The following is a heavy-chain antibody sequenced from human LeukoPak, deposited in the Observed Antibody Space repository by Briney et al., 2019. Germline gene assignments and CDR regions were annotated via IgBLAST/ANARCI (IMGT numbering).Heavy chain of an antibody. CDR2: ISSSSSYI. CDR3: ARDNDLLRYFDWPLDY. J-gene: IGHJ4*02. V-gene: IGHV3-21*01. D-gene: IGHD3-9*01. Sequence: GGSLRLSCAASGFTFRSYAMSWVRQPPGKGLEWVSSISSSSSYIYYADSVKGRFTISRDNAKNSLYLQMNSLRAEDTAVYYCARDNDLLRYFDWPLDYWGQGTLVTVSS. CDR1: GFTFRSYA.